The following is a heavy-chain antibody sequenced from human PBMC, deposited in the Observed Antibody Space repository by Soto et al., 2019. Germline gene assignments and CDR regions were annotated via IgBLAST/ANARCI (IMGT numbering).Heavy chain of an antibody. CDR2: ISSTTHYI. J-gene: IGHJ4*02. Sequence: VGSLRLSCAASGFTFTRYSMNWVRQAPGKGLEWVSSISSTTHYIYYADSMRGRFTISRDNAKNAVYLEMNSLRAEDTAVYYCARESEDLTSNFDYWGQGTLVTVSS. V-gene: IGHV3-21*06. CDR1: GFTFTRYS. CDR3: ARESEDLTSNFDY.